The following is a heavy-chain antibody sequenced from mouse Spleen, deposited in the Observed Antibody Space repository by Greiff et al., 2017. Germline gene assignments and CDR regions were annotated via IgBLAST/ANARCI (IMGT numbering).Heavy chain of an antibody. CDR3: ARGGYDAWFAY. Sequence: EVNVVESGGGLVKPGGSLKLSCAASGFTFSDYGMHWVRQAPEKGLEWVAYISSCSSTIHYADTVKGRFTFSRDNAKNTLFLQMTSLRSEDTAMYYCARGGYDAWFAYWGQGTLVTVSA. D-gene: IGHD2-2*01. V-gene: IGHV5-17*01. CDR1: GFTFSDYG. CDR2: ISSCSSTI. J-gene: IGHJ3*01.